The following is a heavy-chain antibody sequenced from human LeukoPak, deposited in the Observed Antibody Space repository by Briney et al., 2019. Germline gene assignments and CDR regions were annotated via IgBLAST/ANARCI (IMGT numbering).Heavy chain of an antibody. J-gene: IGHJ6*02. Sequence: SETLSLTCAVYGGSFSGYYWSWIRQPPGKGLEWIGEINHSGSTNYNPSLKSRVTISVDTSKNQFSLKLSSMTAADTAVYYCARGYPYYYGMDVWGQGTTVIVSS. CDR2: INHSGST. CDR1: GGSFSGYY. CDR3: ARGYPYYYGMDV. V-gene: IGHV4-34*01.